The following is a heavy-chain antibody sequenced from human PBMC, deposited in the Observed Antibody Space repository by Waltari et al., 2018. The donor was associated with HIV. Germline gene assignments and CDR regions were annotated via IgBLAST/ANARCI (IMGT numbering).Heavy chain of an antibody. CDR3: SKGEVYGSGTYVDY. J-gene: IGHJ4*02. CDR2: IRSKADGGDT. V-gene: IGHV3-15*01. CDR1: ASVFINSC. D-gene: IGHD3-10*01. Sequence: EGHLLAAGGDLVEPEGSLSLSCFASASVFINSCINGVRQTPGQGLEWVRRIRSKADGGDTESAAVVKGRFTISRHDSNTPLSLQTNSLKVEDPAVYHGSKGEVYGSGTYVDYWGEGTMVNVPS.